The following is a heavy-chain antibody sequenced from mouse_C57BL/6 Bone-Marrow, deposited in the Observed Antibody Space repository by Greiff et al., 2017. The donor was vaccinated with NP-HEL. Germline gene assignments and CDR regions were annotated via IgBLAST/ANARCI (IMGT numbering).Heavy chain of an antibody. Sequence: VQLQQSGAELVRPGTSVKVSCKASGYAFTNYLIEWVKQRPGQGLEWIGVINPGSGGTNYNEKFKGKATLTADKSSSTAYMQLSSLTSEDSAVYFCARGGIYYGYAWFAYWGQGTLVTVSA. CDR2: INPGSGGT. J-gene: IGHJ3*01. V-gene: IGHV1-54*01. CDR1: GYAFTNYL. CDR3: ARGGIYYGYAWFAY. D-gene: IGHD2-2*01.